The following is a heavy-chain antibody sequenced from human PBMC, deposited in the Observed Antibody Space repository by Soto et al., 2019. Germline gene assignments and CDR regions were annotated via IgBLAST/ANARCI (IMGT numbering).Heavy chain of an antibody. CDR1: GGTFSSYT. D-gene: IGHD5-12*01. J-gene: IGHJ5*02. CDR3: AQGRGEESRDGYRGWFDP. V-gene: IGHV1-69*02. Sequence: QVQLVQSGAEVKKPGSSVKVSCKASGGTFSSYTISWVRQAPGQGLEWMGRIIPILGIANYAQKFQGRVTITADKCTSQAYMELSSLRSEDTAVYYCAQGRGEESRDGYRGWFDPWGQGTLVTVSS. CDR2: IIPILGIA.